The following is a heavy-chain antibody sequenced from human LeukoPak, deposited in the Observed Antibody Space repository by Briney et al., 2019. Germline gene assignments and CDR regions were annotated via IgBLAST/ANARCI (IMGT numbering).Heavy chain of an antibody. CDR3: ERESQYSSGCWGGRYYYYYMDV. Sequence: SETLSLTCTVSGGSISSYYWSLIRQTAGKGLEWIGRIYTSGITNYNPSLKSRVTMSVDTSKNQFSLMLSSVTAADTAVYYCERESQYSSGCWGGRYYYYYMDVWGKGTTVTVSS. J-gene: IGHJ6*03. V-gene: IGHV4-4*07. D-gene: IGHD6-19*01. CDR2: IYTSGIT. CDR1: GGSISSYY.